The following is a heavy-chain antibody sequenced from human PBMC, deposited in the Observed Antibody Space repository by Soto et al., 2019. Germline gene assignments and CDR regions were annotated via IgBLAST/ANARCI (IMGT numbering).Heavy chain of an antibody. D-gene: IGHD6-19*01. J-gene: IGHJ4*02. CDR2: ISAYNGNT. CDR1: GYTFTSYG. CDR3: ARDRSGIAVAGSVDY. Sequence: GASVKVSCKASGYTFTSYGISWVRQAPGQGLEWMGWISAYNGNTNYAQKLQGRVTMTTDTSTSTAYMELRSLRSDDTAVYYCARDRSGIAVAGSVDYWGQGTQVTVSS. V-gene: IGHV1-18*01.